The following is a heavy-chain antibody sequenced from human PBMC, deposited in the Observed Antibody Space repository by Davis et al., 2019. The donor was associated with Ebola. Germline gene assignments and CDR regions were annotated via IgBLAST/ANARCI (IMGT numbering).Heavy chain of an antibody. CDR3: ARDGAAGLGPYAFDI. CDR1: GGSFSGYY. V-gene: IGHV4-34*01. Sequence: MPGGSLRLSCAVYGGSFSGYYWSWIRQPPGKGLEWIGEINHSGSTNYNPSLKSRVTISVDTSKNQFSLKLSSVTAADTAVYYCARDGAAGLGPYAFDIWGQGTMVTVSS. D-gene: IGHD6-13*01. J-gene: IGHJ3*02. CDR2: INHSGST.